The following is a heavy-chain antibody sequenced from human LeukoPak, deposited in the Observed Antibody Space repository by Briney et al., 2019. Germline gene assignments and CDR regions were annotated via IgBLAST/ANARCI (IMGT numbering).Heavy chain of an antibody. CDR1: GGSISNFY. J-gene: IGHJ4*02. V-gene: IGHV4-59*01. CDR3: ARDRYSGTYWGYFDY. CDR2: IHYSGST. Sequence: SETLSLTCNVSGGSISNFYWSWIRQSPGKRLEWIGYIHYSGSTKSNPSLESRVTTSVDTSKNQFSLNLSSVTAADTAVYYCARDRYSGTYWGYFDYWGQGTLVTVSS. D-gene: IGHD1-26*01.